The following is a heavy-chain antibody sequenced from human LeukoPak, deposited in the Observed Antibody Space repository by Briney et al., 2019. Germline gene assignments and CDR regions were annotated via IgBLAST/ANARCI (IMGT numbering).Heavy chain of an antibody. CDR2: ISGSGGST. D-gene: IGHD6-13*01. CDR3: AKELRGWSSSWSYYFDY. V-gene: IGHV3-23*01. Sequence: GGSLRPSCAASGFTFSSYAMSWVRQAPGKGLEWVSAISGSGGSTYYADSVKGRFTISRDNSKNTLYLQMNSLRAEDTAVYYCAKELRGWSSSWSYYFDYWGQGTLVTVSS. J-gene: IGHJ4*02. CDR1: GFTFSSYA.